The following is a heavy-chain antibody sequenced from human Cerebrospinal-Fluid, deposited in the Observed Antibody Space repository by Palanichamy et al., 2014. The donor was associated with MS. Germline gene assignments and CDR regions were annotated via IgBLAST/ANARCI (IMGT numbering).Heavy chain of an antibody. D-gene: IGHD6-6*01. J-gene: IGHJ4*02. CDR2: IYAGGST. Sequence: AQLVVSGGGLVQPGGSLRLSCAASEFSVKNNYMSWVRQAPGKGLEWVSIIYAGGSTYYADSVKGRFTIARDNPKNTVFPQMNSLRPDDTGVYYCATLSRRSSSPIDYWGQGTLVSVSS. V-gene: IGHV3-66*02. CDR1: EFSVKNNY. CDR3: ATLSRRSSSPIDY.